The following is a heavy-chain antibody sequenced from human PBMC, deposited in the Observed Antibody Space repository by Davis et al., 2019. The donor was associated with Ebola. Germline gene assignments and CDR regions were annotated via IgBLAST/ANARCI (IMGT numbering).Heavy chain of an antibody. V-gene: IGHV1-69*04. D-gene: IGHD3-3*01. CDR3: TRDPDDYDFWSGYSPFDY. CDR2: IIPILGIA. J-gene: IGHJ4*02. Sequence: SVKVSCKASGGTFSSYAISWVRQAPGQGREWVGRIIPILGIANYAQKFQGRVTITADKSTSTAYMELSSLRSEDTAVYYCTRDPDDYDFWSGYSPFDYWGQGTLVTVSS. CDR1: GGTFSSYA.